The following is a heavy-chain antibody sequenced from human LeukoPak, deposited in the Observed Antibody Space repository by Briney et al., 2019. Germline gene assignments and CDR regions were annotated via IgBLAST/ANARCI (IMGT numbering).Heavy chain of an antibody. CDR1: GFTFSSYA. D-gene: IGHD3-16*01. CDR3: AITFSALIAMGLDY. J-gene: IGHJ4*02. V-gene: IGHV3-23*01. Sequence: PGGSLRLSCAASGFTFSSYARSWVRQAPGKGLEWVSAISGSGGSTYYADCVKGRFTISRENCKNTVDVLMNSLRAEDKAVYECAITFSALIAMGLDYCGQGTLVTVSS. CDR2: ISGSGGST.